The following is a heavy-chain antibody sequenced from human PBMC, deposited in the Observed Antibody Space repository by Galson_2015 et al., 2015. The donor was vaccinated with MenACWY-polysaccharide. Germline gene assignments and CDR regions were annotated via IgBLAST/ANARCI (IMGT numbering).Heavy chain of an antibody. CDR1: GFTFTDHY. CDR3: ARDLPGYCSSTSCLYYHYGMDV. CDR2: ISSSRSYI. V-gene: IGHV3-21*06. J-gene: IGHJ6*02. Sequence: SLRLSCAASGFTFTDHYMNWVRQAPGKGLEWVSSISSSRSYIYYADSVKGRFTISRDNAKNSLYLQMNSLRAEDTAVYYCARDLPGYCSSTSCLYYHYGMDVWGQGTTVTVSS. D-gene: IGHD2-2*01.